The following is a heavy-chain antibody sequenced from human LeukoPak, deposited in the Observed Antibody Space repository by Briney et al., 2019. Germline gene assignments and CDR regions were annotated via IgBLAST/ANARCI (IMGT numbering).Heavy chain of an antibody. V-gene: IGHV3-23*01. CDR1: GFTFSSYG. Sequence: GGSLRLSCAASGFTFSSYGMHWVRQAPGKGLEWVSAISGSGGTTYYADSVKGRFTISRDNSKNTLYLQMNSLRAEDTAVYYCAKDGRYYYDSSGYWGQGTLVTVSS. J-gene: IGHJ4*02. D-gene: IGHD3-22*01. CDR3: AKDGRYYYDSSGY. CDR2: ISGSGGTT.